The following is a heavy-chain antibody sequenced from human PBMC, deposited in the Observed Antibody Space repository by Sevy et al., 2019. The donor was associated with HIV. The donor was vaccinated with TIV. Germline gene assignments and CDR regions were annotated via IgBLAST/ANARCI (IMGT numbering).Heavy chain of an antibody. D-gene: IGHD2-2*02. Sequence: GGSLRLSCAASGFTFSDYYMSWIRQAPGKGLEWVSYISSSGSTIYYADSVKGRFTISRDNAKNSLYLQMNSLRAEDTAVYYCARVTTSDCSSTSCYINYYYGMDVWGQGTTVTVSS. V-gene: IGHV3-11*01. CDR3: ARVTTSDCSSTSCYINYYYGMDV. J-gene: IGHJ6*02. CDR2: ISSSGSTI. CDR1: GFTFSDYY.